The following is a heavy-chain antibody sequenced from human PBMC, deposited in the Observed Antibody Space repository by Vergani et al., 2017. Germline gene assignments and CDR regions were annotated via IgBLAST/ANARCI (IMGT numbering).Heavy chain of an antibody. V-gene: IGHV3-74*02. J-gene: IGHJ4*02. D-gene: IGHD6-19*01. Sequence: EVQLVESGGGVVRPGGSLRLSCAASGFTFSSYWMHWVRQAPGKGLVWVSRINSDGRGISYTDSVKGRFTISRDNAKNTLYLQMNSLRAEDTALDYCAKASGLAVADYIDYWGQGTLVTVSS. CDR1: GFTFSSYW. CDR3: AKASGLAVADYIDY. CDR2: INSDGRGI.